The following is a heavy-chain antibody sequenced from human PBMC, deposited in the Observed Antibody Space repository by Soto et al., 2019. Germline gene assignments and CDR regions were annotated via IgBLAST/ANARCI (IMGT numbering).Heavy chain of an antibody. Sequence: ETLSLTCTVSGGSMTSYYWTWIRQPAGKGLEWIGRVYSSGGTHYNPSLKSRVTISLDTSKNQFSLRLLSVTDADTAVYFCARGQRFSDWFDPWGQGTLVTVS. CDR3: ARGQRFSDWFDP. CDR2: VYSSGGT. D-gene: IGHD3-3*01. CDR1: GGSMTSYY. J-gene: IGHJ5*02. V-gene: IGHV4-4*07.